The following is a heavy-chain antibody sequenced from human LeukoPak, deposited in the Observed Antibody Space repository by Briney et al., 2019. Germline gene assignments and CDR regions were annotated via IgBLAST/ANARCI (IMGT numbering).Heavy chain of an antibody. CDR1: GYTFTSYD. J-gene: IGHJ6*02. Sequence: ASVKVSCKASGYTFTSYDINWVRQATGQGLEWMGWMNPNSGNTGYAQKFQGRVTMTRNTSISTAYMELSSLRSEDTAVYYCARRYSSYYYYGMDVWGQGTTVTVSS. V-gene: IGHV1-8*01. CDR3: ARRYSSYYYYGMDV. CDR2: MNPNSGNT. D-gene: IGHD6-13*01.